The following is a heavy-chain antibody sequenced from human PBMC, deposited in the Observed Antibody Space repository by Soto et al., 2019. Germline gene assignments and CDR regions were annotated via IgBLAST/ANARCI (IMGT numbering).Heavy chain of an antibody. Sequence: EVQLVESGGGLIQPGGSLRLSCAASGFNFIRKYMIWVRQAPGKGLEWVSILYSGGTTYYADSVKGRFTISRDNAKNSLYLQMNSLRAEDTAVYYCARDRGYDAHDYYYNAMDVWGQGTTVTVSS. J-gene: IGHJ6*02. CDR2: LYSGGTT. D-gene: IGHD3-10*01. CDR1: GFNFIRKY. CDR3: ARDRGYDAHDYYYNAMDV. V-gene: IGHV3-53*01.